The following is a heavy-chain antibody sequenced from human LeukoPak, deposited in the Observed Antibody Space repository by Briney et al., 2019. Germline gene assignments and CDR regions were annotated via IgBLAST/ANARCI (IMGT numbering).Heavy chain of an antibody. Sequence: SETLSLTCTFSGGSISSYYWSWVRQPPGKGLEWIGYIYYSGNTNYNPSLKSRVTISVDTSKNQFSLKLSSVTAADTAVYYCARRNDFDIWGQGTMVTVSS. J-gene: IGHJ3*02. CDR1: GGSISSYY. V-gene: IGHV4-59*08. CDR3: ARRNDFDI. CDR2: IYYSGNT.